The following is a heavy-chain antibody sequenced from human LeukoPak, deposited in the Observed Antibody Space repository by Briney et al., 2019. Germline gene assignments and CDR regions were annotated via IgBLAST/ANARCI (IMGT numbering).Heavy chain of an antibody. CDR3: ARGSITVVRGVIGY. CDR2: INHSGST. CDR1: GGSFSGYY. V-gene: IGHV4-34*01. Sequence: PSETLSLTCAVYGGSFSGYYWSWIRQPPGKGLEWIGEINHSGSTNYNPSLKSHVTISVDTSKNQFSLKLSSVTAADTAVYYCARGSITVVRGVIGYWGQGTLVTVSS. D-gene: IGHD3-10*01. J-gene: IGHJ4*02.